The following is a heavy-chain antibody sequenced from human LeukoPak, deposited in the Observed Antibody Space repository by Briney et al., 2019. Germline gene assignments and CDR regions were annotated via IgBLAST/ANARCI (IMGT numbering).Heavy chain of an antibody. D-gene: IGHD3-9*01. CDR1: GFTFSDYY. CDR2: ISSNGQST. V-gene: IGHV3-64*02. J-gene: IGHJ4*02. CDR3: ARGRWVDIVTHGFDY. Sequence: GGSLRLSCAASGFTFSDYYMSWIRQAPGKGLEYVSAISSNGQSTYYADSVKGRFTISRDNSENTVYLQMGSLRAEDMAVYYCARGRWVDIVTHGFDYWGQGSLVTVSS.